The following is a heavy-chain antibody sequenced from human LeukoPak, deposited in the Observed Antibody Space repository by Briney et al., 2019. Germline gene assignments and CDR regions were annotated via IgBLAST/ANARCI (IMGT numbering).Heavy chain of an antibody. CDR3: ARDQGIAVVWGGYYYYGMDV. V-gene: IGHV1-69*01. CDR1: GGTFSSYA. CDR2: IIPIFGTA. D-gene: IGHD6-19*01. J-gene: IGHJ6*02. Sequence: SVKVSCKASGGTFSSYAISWVRHAPGQGFEWMGGIIPIFGTANYAQKFQGRVTITADESTSTAYMELSSLRSEDTAVYYCARDQGIAVVWGGYYYYGMDVWAQGTTVTVSS.